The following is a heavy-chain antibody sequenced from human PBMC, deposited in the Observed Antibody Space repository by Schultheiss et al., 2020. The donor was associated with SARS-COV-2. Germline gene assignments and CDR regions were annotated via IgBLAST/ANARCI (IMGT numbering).Heavy chain of an antibody. Sequence: SETLSLTCTVSGGSISSGGYYWGWIRQPPGRGLEWIGSIYYSGSTYYNPSLKSRVTISVDTSKNQFSLKLSSVTAADTAVYYCARDPSGSYPLCYFDLWGRGTLVTVSS. CDR1: GGSISSGGYY. CDR2: IYYSGST. CDR3: ARDPSGSYPLCYFDL. V-gene: IGHV4-39*07. D-gene: IGHD1-26*01. J-gene: IGHJ2*01.